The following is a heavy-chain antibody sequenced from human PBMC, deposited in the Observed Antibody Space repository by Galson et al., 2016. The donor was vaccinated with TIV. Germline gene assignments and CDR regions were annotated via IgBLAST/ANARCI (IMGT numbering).Heavy chain of an antibody. D-gene: IGHD3/OR15-3a*01. V-gene: IGHV1-2*06. Sequence: SVKVSCKASGYTFTHYFVHWVRQAPGQGLEWMGRINPHSGGTDYAQKFQGRVAMTRDTSINTAYMELSRLRSDDTAVYYCARDGLDMTAAVALPDYWGQGTLVTVSS. J-gene: IGHJ4*02. CDR3: ARDGLDMTAAVALPDY. CDR1: GYTFTHYF. CDR2: INPHSGGT.